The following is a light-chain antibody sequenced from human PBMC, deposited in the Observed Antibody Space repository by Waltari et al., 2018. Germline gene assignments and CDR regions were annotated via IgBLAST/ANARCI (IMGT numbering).Light chain of an antibody. CDR3: QQFDTPLS. J-gene: IGKJ4*01. V-gene: IGKV1-33*01. CDR2: DAS. CDR1: QDIRNY. Sequence: DLQMTQSPPSLSASVGDSVTITCQASQDIRNYLNWYQQKAGKAPKLLIYDASKLETGVPSRFSGSGSGTDFTFTISSLQPEDIATYYCQQFDTPLSFGGGTKVEIK.